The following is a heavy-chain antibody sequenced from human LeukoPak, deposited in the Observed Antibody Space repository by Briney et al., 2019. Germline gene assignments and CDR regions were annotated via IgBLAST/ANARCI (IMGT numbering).Heavy chain of an antibody. Sequence: SGTLSLTCAVSGGSISSYYWNWIRQSPGKGLEWIGYMHYTGSTNYNPSLKSRVSITVDTSRNEFSLKLSSMTAADTAVYYCARHQWVPAFDVWGHGTMVTVSS. CDR2: MHYTGST. V-gene: IGHV4-59*08. J-gene: IGHJ3*01. CDR1: GGSISSYY. CDR3: ARHQWVPAFDV. D-gene: IGHD1-26*01.